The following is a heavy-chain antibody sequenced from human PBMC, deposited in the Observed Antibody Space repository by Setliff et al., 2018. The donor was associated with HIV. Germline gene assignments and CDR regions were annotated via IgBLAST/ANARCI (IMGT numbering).Heavy chain of an antibody. J-gene: IGHJ4*02. CDR2: VNQDGSER. CDR1: GFTFSNYW. V-gene: IGHV3-7*01. CDR3: ARDLAEMDFFDS. Sequence: GGSLRLSCAASGFTFSNYWMTWVRQSPGKGLECVANVNQDGSERYYVDSVKGRFTISRDNAKNLLYLQMNSLRVEDTAVYYCARDLAEMDFFDSWGQGTLVTVSS.